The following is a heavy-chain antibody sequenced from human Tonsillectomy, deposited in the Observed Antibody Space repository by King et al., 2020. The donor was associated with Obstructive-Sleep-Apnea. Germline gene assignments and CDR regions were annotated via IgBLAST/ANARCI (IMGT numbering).Heavy chain of an antibody. CDR3: ASGNYDFWSGYYKYNWFDP. J-gene: IGHJ5*02. D-gene: IGHD3-3*01. V-gene: IGHV4-39*07. Sequence: QLQESGPGLVKPSETLSLTCTVSGGSISSSSYYWGWIRQPPGKGLEWIGSIYYSGSTYYNPSLKSRVTISVDTPKNQFSLKLSSVTAADTAVYYCASGNYDFWSGYYKYNWFDPWGQGTLVTVSS. CDR2: IYYSGST. CDR1: GGSISSSSYY.